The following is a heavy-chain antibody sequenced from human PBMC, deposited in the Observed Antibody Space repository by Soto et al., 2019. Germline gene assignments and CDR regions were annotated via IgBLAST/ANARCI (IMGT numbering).Heavy chain of an antibody. CDR2: IYPGDSDT. J-gene: IGHJ5*02. CDR3: ARLRGRYYDFWSGYPGLFDP. CDR1: GYSFTSYW. Sequence: GESLKISCKGSGYSFTSYWIGWVRQMPGKGLEWMGIIYPGDSDTRYSPSFQGQVTISADKSISTAYLQWSSLKASDIAMYYCARLRGRYYDFWSGYPGLFDPWGQGTLVTVS. D-gene: IGHD3-3*01. V-gene: IGHV5-51*01.